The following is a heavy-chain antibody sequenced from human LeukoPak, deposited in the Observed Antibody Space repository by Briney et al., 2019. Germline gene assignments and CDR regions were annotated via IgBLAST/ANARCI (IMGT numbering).Heavy chain of an antibody. CDR3: ARGWGYFGSGHAFDV. D-gene: IGHD3-10*01. CDR2: ISYDGSNK. J-gene: IGHJ3*01. CDR1: GFTFGSYA. Sequence: GRSLRLSCAASGFTFGSYAMHWVRQAPGKGLEWVAVISYDGSNKYYADSVKGRFTISRDNSKNTLYLQMNSLRAEDTAVYYCARGWGYFGSGHAFDVWGQGTMVTVSS. V-gene: IGHV3-30-3*01.